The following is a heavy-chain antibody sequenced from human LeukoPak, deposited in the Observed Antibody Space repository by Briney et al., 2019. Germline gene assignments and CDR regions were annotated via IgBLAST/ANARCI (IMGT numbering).Heavy chain of an antibody. D-gene: IGHD2-21*02. V-gene: IGHV3-53*01. CDR2: IYSGGST. CDR3: VRVFGRPAVTDDY. CDR1: GVTVRSNY. J-gene: IGHJ4*02. Sequence: AGSLSLSCAASGVTVRSNYMCWVRQAPGQGLEWVSVIYSGGSTYSADSAKGRITISRDDSKTTLYLHMNGLRADDTAVYYCVRVFGRPAVTDDYWGQGALVTVSA.